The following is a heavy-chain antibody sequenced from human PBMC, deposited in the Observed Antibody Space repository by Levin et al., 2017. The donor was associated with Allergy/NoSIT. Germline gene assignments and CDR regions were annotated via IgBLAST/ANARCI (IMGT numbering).Heavy chain of an antibody. J-gene: IGHJ4*02. CDR1: GFSLSTIGMS. CDR2: IDWNDDK. CDR3: ARIRDTQYFHTNDY. D-gene: IGHD2/OR15-2a*01. V-gene: IGHV2-70*20. Sequence: QTLSLTCSFSGFSLSTIGMSVRWVRQPPGKALEWLALIDWNDDKYYSTSLKTRLTISKDISRNQVVLAMTNMDPVDTATYYCARIRDTQYFHTNDYWGQGTLVTVSS.